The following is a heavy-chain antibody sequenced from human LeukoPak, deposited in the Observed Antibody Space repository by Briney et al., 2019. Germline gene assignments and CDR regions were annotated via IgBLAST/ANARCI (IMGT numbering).Heavy chain of an antibody. J-gene: IGHJ4*02. Sequence: SESLSLTCTVSGGSISTSSYYWGWLRQPPGKGLEWIGSIDYSGSTYYNSSLKSRVTIAVDTSKNQVSLKLSSVTAADAAVYYCARHHLFYYYDSSGLSDYWGGGTLVTVSS. CDR3: ARHHLFYYYDSSGLSDY. CDR2: IDYSGST. V-gene: IGHV4-39*01. CDR1: GGSISTSSYY. D-gene: IGHD3-22*01.